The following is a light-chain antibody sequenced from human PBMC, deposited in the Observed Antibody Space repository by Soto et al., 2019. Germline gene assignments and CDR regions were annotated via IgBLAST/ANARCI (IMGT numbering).Light chain of an antibody. CDR1: QSISSW. CDR3: QQDNNLYT. V-gene: IGKV1-5*03. CDR2: KAS. Sequence: DIQMTQSPSTLSESVGDRVTITCRASQSISSWMAWYQQKPGKAPKRLIYKASRLKRGVPSRFSDSGSGTEFTQTSSRKQPDAFVYYCWQQDNNLYTVRQGTELEI. J-gene: IGKJ2*01.